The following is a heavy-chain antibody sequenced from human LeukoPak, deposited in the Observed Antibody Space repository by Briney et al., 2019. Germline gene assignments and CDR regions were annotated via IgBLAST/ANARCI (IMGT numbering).Heavy chain of an antibody. CDR3: ARGGGFRVFDY. J-gene: IGHJ4*02. D-gene: IGHD3-10*01. Sequence: SQTLSLTCAVSGGSISSGGYSWSWIRQPPGKGLEWIGYIYHTGSTYYNPSLKSRVTISVDWSNNQFSLKLTSVTAADTAVYYCARGGGFRVFDYWGQGTLVTVSS. CDR2: IYHTGST. CDR1: GGSISSGGYS. V-gene: IGHV4-30-2*01.